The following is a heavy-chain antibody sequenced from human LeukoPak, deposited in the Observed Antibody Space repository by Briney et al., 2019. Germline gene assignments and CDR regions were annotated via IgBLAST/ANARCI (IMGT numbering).Heavy chain of an antibody. V-gene: IGHV3-49*03. CDR1: GFTFGDYA. Sequence: GGSLRLSCTASGFTFGDYAMSWFRQAPGKGLEWVGFTRSKAYGGTTEYAASVKGRFTISRDDSKSIAYLQMNSLKTEDTAVYYCTRDRYCSGGSCYRAAINWFDPWGQGTLVTVSS. CDR2: TRSKAYGGTT. CDR3: TRDRYCSGGSCYRAAINWFDP. J-gene: IGHJ5*02. D-gene: IGHD2-15*01.